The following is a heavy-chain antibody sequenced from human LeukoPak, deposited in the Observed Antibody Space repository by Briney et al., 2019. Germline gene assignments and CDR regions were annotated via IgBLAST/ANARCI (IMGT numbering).Heavy chain of an antibody. CDR2: IKQDGSEK. D-gene: IGHD6-13*01. V-gene: IGHV3-7*01. Sequence: PGGSLRLSCAASGFTFSSYWMSWVRQAPGKGLEWVANIKQDGSEKYYVDSVKGRFTISRDNAKNSLFLQMNSLRAEDTAVYYCARGHSSSWYNRFDYWGQGTLVTVSS. CDR1: GFTFSSYW. CDR3: ARGHSSSWYNRFDY. J-gene: IGHJ4*02.